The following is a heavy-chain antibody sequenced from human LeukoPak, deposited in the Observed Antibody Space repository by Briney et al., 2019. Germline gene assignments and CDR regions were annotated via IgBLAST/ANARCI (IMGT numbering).Heavy chain of an antibody. CDR3: ARARYYDFWSGYQTPDY. Sequence: VASVKVSCKASGGTFSSYAISWVRQAPGQGLEWMGGIIPIFGTANYAQKFQSRVTITADESTSTAYMELSSLRSEDTAVYYCARARYYDFWSGYQTPDYWGQGTLVTVSS. CDR1: GGTFSSYA. V-gene: IGHV1-69*13. CDR2: IIPIFGTA. J-gene: IGHJ4*02. D-gene: IGHD3-3*01.